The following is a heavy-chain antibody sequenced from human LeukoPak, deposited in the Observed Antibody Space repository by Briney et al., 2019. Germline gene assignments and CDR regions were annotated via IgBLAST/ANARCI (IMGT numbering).Heavy chain of an antibody. CDR2: INTNTRNP. CDR1: GYTFTSYA. D-gene: IGHD3-22*01. V-gene: IGHV7-4-1*02. Sequence: ASVKVSCKASGYTFTSYAMNWVRQAPGQGLEWMGWINTNTRNPTYAQGFTGRFVFSLDTSVSTAYLQISSLKAEDTAVYYCARDLYYYDSSGYRRTVDYWGQGTLVTVSS. CDR3: ARDLYYYDSSGYRRTVDY. J-gene: IGHJ4*02.